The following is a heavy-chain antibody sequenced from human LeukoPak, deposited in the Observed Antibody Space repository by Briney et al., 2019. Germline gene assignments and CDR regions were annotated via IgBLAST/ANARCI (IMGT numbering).Heavy chain of an antibody. CDR2: IYTSGGT. CDR3: ARRRSGGRDFDY. CDR1: GGPISSSY. D-gene: IGHD2-15*01. Sequence: LETLSLTCTVSGGPISSSYWNWIRQPPGKGLEWIGYIYTSGGTNYNPSLKSRVTISIDTSKNQFSLNLSSVTAADTALYYCARRRSGGRDFDYWGQGTLVTVSS. J-gene: IGHJ4*02. V-gene: IGHV4-4*09.